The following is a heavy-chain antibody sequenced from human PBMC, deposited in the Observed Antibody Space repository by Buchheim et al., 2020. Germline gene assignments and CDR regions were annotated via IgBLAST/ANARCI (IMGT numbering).Heavy chain of an antibody. V-gene: IGHV3-7*01. D-gene: IGHD6-19*01. CDR1: GFTFSSYW. CDR2: IKQDGSEK. Sequence: EVQLVESGGGLVQPGGSLRLSCAASGFTFSSYWMSWVRQAPGKGLEWVANIKQDGSEKYYVDSVKGRFTISRDNATNSLYLQMNSLRAEDTAVYYCAREYSSGWSWGGSRYFDYWGQGTL. J-gene: IGHJ4*02. CDR3: AREYSSGWSWGGSRYFDY.